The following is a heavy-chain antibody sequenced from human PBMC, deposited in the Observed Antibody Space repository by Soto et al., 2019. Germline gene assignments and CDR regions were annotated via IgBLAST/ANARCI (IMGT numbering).Heavy chain of an antibody. CDR3: AKDGSHNFDY. CDR2: MSYDGSNE. V-gene: IGHV3-30*18. J-gene: IGHJ4*02. Sequence: QVQLVESGGGVVQPGRSLRLSCAASGFTFSHYAMHWVRQAPGKGLEWVALMSYDGSNEYYAVSLKGRFTISRDNSKNTLYLQMNSLRAEDTAVYYCAKDGSHNFDYWGQGTLVTVSS. D-gene: IGHD1-26*01. CDR1: GFTFSHYA.